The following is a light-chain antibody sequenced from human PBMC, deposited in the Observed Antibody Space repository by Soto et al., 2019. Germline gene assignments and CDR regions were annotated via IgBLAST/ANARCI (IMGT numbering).Light chain of an antibody. V-gene: IGKV3-20*01. J-gene: IGKJ3*01. CDR2: DTS. CDR1: QSISSTY. Sequence: EIVLTQSPGTLSLSPGERATLSCRASQSISSTYLAWYQHQPGQAPRLLIYDTSTRATAIPDRFSGSGSGTDFTLTISRMEPEDLAVYYCQQYGSSPWTFGPGTKVHIK. CDR3: QQYGSSPWT.